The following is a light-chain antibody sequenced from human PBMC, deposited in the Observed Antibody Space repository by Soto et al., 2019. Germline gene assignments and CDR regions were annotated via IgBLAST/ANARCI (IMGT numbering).Light chain of an antibody. V-gene: IGKV1-5*01. CDR1: HGLXSW. CDR2: DAA. Sequence: IRVTQSASTLSASVGERVTITCLARHGLXSWFAWYQQKPGKAPKLLXDDAASLERGGPSRLSGSGSVTEFPLTISSLQPEDFANYYCQQYKSDSKTFGQGTKVDIK. CDR3: QQYKSDSKT. J-gene: IGKJ1*01.